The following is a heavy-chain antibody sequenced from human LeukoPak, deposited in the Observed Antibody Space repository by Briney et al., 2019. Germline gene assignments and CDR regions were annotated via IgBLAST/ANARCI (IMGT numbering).Heavy chain of an antibody. CDR3: ARATDILTGYCFDY. CDR2: INHSGST. V-gene: IGHV4-34*01. CDR1: GGSFSVYY. Sequence: PSETLSLTCAVYGGSFSVYYWSWIRQPPGKGLEWIGEINHSGSTNYNPSLKSRVTISVDTSKNQFSLKLSSVTAADTAVYYCARATDILTGYCFDYWGQGTLVTVSS. D-gene: IGHD3-9*01. J-gene: IGHJ4*02.